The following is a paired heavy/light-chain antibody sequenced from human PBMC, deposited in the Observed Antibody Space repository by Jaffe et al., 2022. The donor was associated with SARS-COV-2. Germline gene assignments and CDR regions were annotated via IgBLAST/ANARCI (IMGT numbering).Light chain of an antibody. CDR3: QQSYHTPRT. V-gene: IGKV1-39*01. J-gene: IGKJ1*01. Sequence: DIQMTQSPSSLSASVGDRVTISCRASQGISDYLNWYQHKPGEAPKLLIFAASSLQRGVPSRFRGSGSETDFTLTITSLQPEDFATYFCQQSYHTPRTFGQGTKVEVK. CDR2: AAS. CDR1: QGISDY.
Heavy chain of an antibody. J-gene: IGHJ4*02. Sequence: EVQLVESGGGLVQPGRSLRLSCAASGFSFEDYAMHWIRQTPGKGLEWVSGISWNSGSKGYADSVRGRFTVSRDNAKNSLYLQMDSVRPEDTASYYCVKDGGTYYDSTGYYYFDSWGQGTLVAVSS. D-gene: IGHD3-22*01. V-gene: IGHV3-9*01. CDR1: GFSFEDYA. CDR2: ISWNSGSK. CDR3: VKDGGTYYDSTGYYYFDS.